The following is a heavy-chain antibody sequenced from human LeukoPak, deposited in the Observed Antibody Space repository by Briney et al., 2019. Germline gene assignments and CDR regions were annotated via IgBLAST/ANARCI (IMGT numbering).Heavy chain of an antibody. CDR1: GFTFSTHG. Sequence: PGGSLRLSCAASGFTFSTHGMHWVREAPGKGLEWVAVIWDDGRNQQYADSMKGRFTISRDNSRNTLYLQINNLRAEDTAVYYCARDTNWYPDYWGQGTLVTVSS. CDR2: IWDDGRNQ. J-gene: IGHJ4*02. D-gene: IGHD1-1*01. CDR3: ARDTNWYPDY. V-gene: IGHV3-33*01.